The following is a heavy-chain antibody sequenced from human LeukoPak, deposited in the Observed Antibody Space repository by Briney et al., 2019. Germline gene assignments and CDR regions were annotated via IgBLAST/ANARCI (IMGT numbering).Heavy chain of an antibody. D-gene: IGHD2-2*01. Sequence: SETLSLTCAVYGGSFSGYYWSWIRQPPGKGLEWIGEINHSGSTNYNPSLKSRVTISVDTSKNQSSLKLSSVTAADTAVYYCASLSYAYFDYWGQGTLVTVSS. V-gene: IGHV4-34*01. CDR2: INHSGST. J-gene: IGHJ4*02. CDR3: ASLSYAYFDY. CDR1: GGSFSGYY.